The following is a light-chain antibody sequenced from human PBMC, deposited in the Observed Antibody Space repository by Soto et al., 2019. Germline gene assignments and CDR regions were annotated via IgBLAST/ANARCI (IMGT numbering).Light chain of an antibody. Sequence: EIVMTQSQASLYVSPRAIAXLSCRASHRVSSNFAWYFQNPGKAPRLXLYGAASRATGSQERLSGSGSGKDFTLNISRLEPEDFAVYYCKQYGISHPGTFGQGTRLDI. CDR3: KQYGISHPGT. CDR1: HRVSSN. V-gene: IGKV3-20*01. CDR2: GAA. J-gene: IGKJ5*01.